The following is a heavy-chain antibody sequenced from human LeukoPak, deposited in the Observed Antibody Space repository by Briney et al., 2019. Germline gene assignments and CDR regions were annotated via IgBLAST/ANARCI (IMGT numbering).Heavy chain of an antibody. Sequence: GGSLRLSCAASGFTFSSYGMHWVRQAPGKGLEWVAVIWYDGSNKYYADSVKGRFTISRDNSKNTLYLQMNSLRADDTAVYSCAKFSRVQAPRASFDYWGQGTLVTVSS. CDR3: AKFSRVQAPRASFDY. CDR2: IWYDGSNK. V-gene: IGHV3-33*06. D-gene: IGHD1-1*01. CDR1: GFTFSSYG. J-gene: IGHJ4*02.